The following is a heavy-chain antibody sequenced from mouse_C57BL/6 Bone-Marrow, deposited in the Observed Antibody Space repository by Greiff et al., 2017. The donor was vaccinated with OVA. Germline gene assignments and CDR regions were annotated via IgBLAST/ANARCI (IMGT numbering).Heavy chain of an antibody. J-gene: IGHJ4*01. CDR2: ISSGGSYT. V-gene: IGHV5-6*02. CDR3: ARRQLRLRYAMDY. CDR1: GFTFSSYG. D-gene: IGHD3-2*02. Sequence: EVKVVESGGDLVKPGGSLKLSCAASGFTFSSYGMSWVRQTPDKRLEWVATISSGGSYTSYPDSVKGRFTISRDNAKNTLYLQMSSLKSEDTAMYYCARRQLRLRYAMDYWGQGTSVTVSS.